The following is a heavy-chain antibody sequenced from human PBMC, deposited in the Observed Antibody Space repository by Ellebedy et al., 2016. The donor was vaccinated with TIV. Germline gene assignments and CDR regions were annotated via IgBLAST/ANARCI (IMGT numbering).Heavy chain of an antibody. Sequence: PSETLSLTCTVSSGSISGYCWTWIRQPAEKGLEWIGHICASGSTNYNPSLKSRLTMSVDTSENQLSLRLSSVTAADTAVYFCARFDEPIVVPGREMPDYYGLDVWGQGTTVIVSS. CDR1: SGSISGYC. CDR3: ARFDEPIVVPGREMPDYYGLDV. V-gene: IGHV4-4*07. CDR2: ICASGST. D-gene: IGHD2-15*01. J-gene: IGHJ6*02.